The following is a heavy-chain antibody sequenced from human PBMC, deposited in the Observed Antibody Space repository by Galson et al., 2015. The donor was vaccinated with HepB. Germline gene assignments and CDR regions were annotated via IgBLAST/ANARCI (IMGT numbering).Heavy chain of an antibody. CDR3: ARGQYDFWSGYSNYMDV. CDR1: GFTFSSYG. CDR2: IWYDGSNK. J-gene: IGHJ6*03. D-gene: IGHD3-3*01. Sequence: SLRLSCAASGFTFSSYGMHWVRQAPGKGLEWVAVIWYDGSNKYYADSVKGRFTISRDNSKNTLHLQMNSLRAEDTAVYYCARGQYDFWSGYSNYMDVWGKGTTVTVSS. V-gene: IGHV3-33*01.